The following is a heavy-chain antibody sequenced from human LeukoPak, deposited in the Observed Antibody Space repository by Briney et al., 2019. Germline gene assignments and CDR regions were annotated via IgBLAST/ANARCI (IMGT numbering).Heavy chain of an antibody. CDR3: ARRRYSSSYQH. D-gene: IGHD6-6*01. Sequence: SETLSLTCAVYGGSFSGYYWSWIRQPPGKGLEWIGEINHSGSTNYNPSLKSRVTISVDTSKNQFSLKLSSVTAADTAVYYCARRRYSSSYQHWGQGTLVTVSS. CDR2: INHSGST. J-gene: IGHJ1*01. CDR1: GGSFSGYY. V-gene: IGHV4-34*01.